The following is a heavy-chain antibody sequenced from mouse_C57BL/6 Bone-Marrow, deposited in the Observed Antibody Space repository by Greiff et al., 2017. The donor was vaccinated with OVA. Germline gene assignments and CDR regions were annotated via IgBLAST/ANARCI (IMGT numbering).Heavy chain of an antibody. CDR3: TTITTVVAPHWYFDV. CDR2: IDPENGDT. CDR1: GFNIKDDY. V-gene: IGHV14-4*01. Sequence: LVESGAELVRPGASVKLSCTASGFNIKDDYMHWVKQRPEQGLEWIGWIDPENGDTEYASKFQGKATITADTSTNTAYLQLSSLTSEDTAVYYCTTITTVVAPHWYFDVWGTGTTVTVSS. D-gene: IGHD1-1*01. J-gene: IGHJ1*03.